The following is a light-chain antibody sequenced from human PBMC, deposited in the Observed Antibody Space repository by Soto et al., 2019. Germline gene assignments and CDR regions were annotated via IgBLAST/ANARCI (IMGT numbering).Light chain of an antibody. CDR1: QSVHSN. CDR3: QHYNNWPWT. V-gene: IGKV3-15*01. J-gene: IGKJ1*01. CDR2: STS. Sequence: EIVMTQSPATLSVSPGERVTLSCRASQSVHSNLAWFQEKPGQALRLLISSTSTRATGIPARFSGSGSGTEFTLTISSLQSEDVAIYYCQHYNNWPWTFGRGTKVDI.